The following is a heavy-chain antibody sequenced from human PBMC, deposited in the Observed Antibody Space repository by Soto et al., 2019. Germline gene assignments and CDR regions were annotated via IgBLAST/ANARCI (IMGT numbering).Heavy chain of an antibody. Sequence: PGGSLRLSCVASGLTIGSRAMTWVRQAPGEGLQWVSTITDTGGDAKYADSVRGRFVISRDNSKKTLYLQTTSLTAEDSAMYYCARGSTDSYPGSRIFDFWGRGTLVTVSS. CDR1: GLTIGSRA. J-gene: IGHJ4*02. D-gene: IGHD3-10*01. CDR3: ARGSTDSYPGSRIFDF. V-gene: IGHV3-23*01. CDR2: ITDTGGDA.